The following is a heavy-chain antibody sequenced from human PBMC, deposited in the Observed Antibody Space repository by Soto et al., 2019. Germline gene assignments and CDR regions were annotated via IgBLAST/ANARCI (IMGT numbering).Heavy chain of an antibody. CDR1: GGSVSSGSYY. Sequence: SETLSLTCTVSGGSVSSGSYYWSWIRQPPGKGLEWIGYIYYSGSTNYNPSLKSRVTISVDTSKNQFSLKLSSVTAADTAVYYCARGSGYDYDYYGMDVWGQGTTVTVSS. V-gene: IGHV4-61*01. J-gene: IGHJ6*02. CDR3: ARGSGYDYDYYGMDV. D-gene: IGHD5-12*01. CDR2: IYYSGST.